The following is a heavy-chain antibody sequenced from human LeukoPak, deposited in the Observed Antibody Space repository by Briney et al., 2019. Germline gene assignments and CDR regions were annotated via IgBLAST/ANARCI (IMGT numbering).Heavy chain of an antibody. CDR2: IYHSGST. Sequence: PSQTLSLTCAVSGGSVSSGGYSWSWIRQPPGKGLEWIGYIYHSGSTYYNPSLKSRVTISVDRSKNQFSLKLSSVTAADTAVYYCARSYGYSSSYYAFDIWGQGTMVTVSS. V-gene: IGHV4-30-2*01. D-gene: IGHD6-13*01. CDR3: ARSYGYSSSYYAFDI. J-gene: IGHJ3*02. CDR1: GGSVSSGGYS.